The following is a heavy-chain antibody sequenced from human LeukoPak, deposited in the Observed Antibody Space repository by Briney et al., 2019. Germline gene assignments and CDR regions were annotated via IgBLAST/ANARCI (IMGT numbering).Heavy chain of an antibody. V-gene: IGHV3-20*04. Sequence: GGSLRLSCAASGFTFDDYGMSWVRHAPGKGLERVSGISWNGGRTGYADSLKGRFTISRDNAKNSLDLQMNSLRAEDTALYYCARYTRGLGYMDVWGKGTTVTVSS. CDR2: ISWNGGRT. D-gene: IGHD3-10*01. CDR1: GFTFDDYG. J-gene: IGHJ6*03. CDR3: ARYTRGLGYMDV.